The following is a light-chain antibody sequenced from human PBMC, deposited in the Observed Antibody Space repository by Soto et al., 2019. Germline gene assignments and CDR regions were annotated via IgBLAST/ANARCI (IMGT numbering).Light chain of an antibody. J-gene: IGKJ5*01. CDR1: QSVSRY. Sequence: EIVLTQSPATLSLSPGERATLSCRASQSVSRYLVWYQQKPGQAPRLLIYDASNRATDIPARFSGSGSGTDFTLTISSLEPEDFAVYYCQHRYNWPLTFGQGTRLEIK. CDR3: QHRYNWPLT. CDR2: DAS. V-gene: IGKV3-11*01.